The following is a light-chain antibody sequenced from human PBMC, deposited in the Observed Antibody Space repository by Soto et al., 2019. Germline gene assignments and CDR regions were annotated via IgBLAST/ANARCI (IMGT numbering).Light chain of an antibody. V-gene: IGLV8-61*01. CDR3: VLYMGSGFAV. J-gene: IGLJ2*01. CDR1: SGSVSTSYY. CDR2: STN. Sequence: QTVVTQEPSFSVSPGGTVTLTCGLSSGSVSTSYYPSWYQQTPGQAPRTLIYSTNTRSSGVPDRFSGSIPGNKAALTITGAQADDESDYYCVLYMGSGFAVFGGGTKLTVL.